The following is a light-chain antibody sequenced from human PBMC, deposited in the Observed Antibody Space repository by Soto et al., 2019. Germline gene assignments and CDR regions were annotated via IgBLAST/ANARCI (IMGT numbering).Light chain of an antibody. CDR3: ASWDDSLNGVV. J-gene: IGLJ2*01. CDR2: LNN. Sequence: QSVVTQPPSASGTPGQRVTISCSGSSSDIGSNTVNWYQQLPGTAPKLVIYLNNQRPSGVPDRFSASKPGTSASLAISGLQSEDEADYYCASWDDSLNGVVFGGGTKLTVL. CDR1: SSDIGSNT. V-gene: IGLV1-44*01.